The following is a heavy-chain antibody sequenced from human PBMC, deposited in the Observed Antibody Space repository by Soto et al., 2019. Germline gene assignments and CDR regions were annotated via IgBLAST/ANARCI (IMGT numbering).Heavy chain of an antibody. V-gene: IGHV1-18*01. Sequence: QVQLVQSGAEVTKPGASVKVSCKPSGYTFTSSNINWVRQAPGQGLEWMGWISTYNGNTNYAQKLQGRVTMTTDTYTNRVDVELRSLRSDDTAVYYCARLYSRGRSDYWGQGTLVTVSS. J-gene: IGHJ4*02. D-gene: IGHD3-22*01. CDR1: GYTFTSSN. CDR3: ARLYSRGRSDY. CDR2: ISTYNGNT.